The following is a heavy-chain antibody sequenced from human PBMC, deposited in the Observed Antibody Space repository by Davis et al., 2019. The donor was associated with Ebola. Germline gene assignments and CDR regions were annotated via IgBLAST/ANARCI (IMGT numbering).Heavy chain of an antibody. V-gene: IGHV4-30-4*01. J-gene: IGHJ4*02. D-gene: IGHD3-16*02. CDR3: ARAKMITFGGVIVIGRYFDY. CDR1: GGSISSSSYY. CDR2: IYYSGST. Sequence: SETLSLTCTVSGGSISSSSYYWSWIRQPPGKGLEWIGYIYYSGSTYYNPSLKSRVTISVDTSKNQFSLKLSSVTAADTAVYYCARAKMITFGGVIVIGRYFDYWGQGTLVTVSS.